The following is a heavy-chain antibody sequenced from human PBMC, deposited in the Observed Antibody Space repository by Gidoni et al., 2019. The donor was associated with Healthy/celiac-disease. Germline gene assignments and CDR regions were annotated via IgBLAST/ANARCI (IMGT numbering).Heavy chain of an antibody. CDR1: DTTFRSYP. CDR2: IIPIFGTA. D-gene: IGHD3-3*01. CDR3: ARSVITIFGVAKPYYFDY. J-gene: IGHJ4*02. V-gene: IGHV1-69*01. Sequence: QVQLVQSGAEVKKPGSSVKVSCKASDTTFRSYPISWVREARGQGLEWMGGIIPIFGTANYAQKFQGRVTITADESTSTAYMELSSLRSEDTAVYYCARSVITIFGVAKPYYFDYWGQGTLVTVSS.